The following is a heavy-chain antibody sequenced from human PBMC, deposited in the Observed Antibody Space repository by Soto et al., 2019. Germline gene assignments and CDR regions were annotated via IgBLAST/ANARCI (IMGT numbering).Heavy chain of an antibody. D-gene: IGHD3-16*01. V-gene: IGHV3-33*01. CDR2: IWSDGSRG. CDR1: RLTFSAHD. J-gene: IGHJ6*02. CDR3: AGEPKGGAYDLDV. Sequence: QVQLVESGGGVVQPGTSLRLSCAASRLTFSAHDMHWVRQAPGKGLEWVALIWSDGSRGFYADSVKGRFTISRDNFKNNLYLQMNRLGAEDTAVYYCAGEPKGGAYDLDVWGQGTTVTVSS.